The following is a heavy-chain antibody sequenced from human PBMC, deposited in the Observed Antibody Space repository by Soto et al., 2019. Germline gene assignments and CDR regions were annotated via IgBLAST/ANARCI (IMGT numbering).Heavy chain of an antibody. Sequence: EVQLLESGGGLVQPGGSLRLACAASGFTFSSYAMSWVRQAPGKGLEWVSAISGSGGTTYYADSVEGRFTISRDNSKNTLYLQMNGLRAEDTAVYSCAKSGVVAATSFPPGYFQHWGRGTLVTVSS. J-gene: IGHJ1*01. CDR2: ISGSGGTT. CDR1: GFTFSSYA. V-gene: IGHV3-23*01. D-gene: IGHD2-15*01. CDR3: AKSGVVAATSFPPGYFQH.